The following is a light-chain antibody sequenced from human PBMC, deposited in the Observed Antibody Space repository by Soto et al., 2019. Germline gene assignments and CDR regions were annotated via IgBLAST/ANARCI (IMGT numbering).Light chain of an antibody. V-gene: IGKV3-20*01. CDR1: QSVSSSY. Sequence: EIVLPQSPGTLSLSPGERATLSCRASQSVSSSYLACYQQKPGQAPRLLLYGASSRSTGIPDRFSGSGSGTDFTLTSSRLQPQDSAGYNCQQYGSSPPPVGQGPKVEIK. CDR3: QQYGSSPPP. J-gene: IGKJ1*01. CDR2: GAS.